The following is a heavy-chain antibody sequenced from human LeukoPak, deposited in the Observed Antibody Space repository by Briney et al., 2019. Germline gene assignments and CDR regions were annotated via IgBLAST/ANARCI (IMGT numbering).Heavy chain of an antibody. J-gene: IGHJ3*01. V-gene: IGHV1-69*13. D-gene: IGHD3-3*01. Sequence: SVKVSCKASGVTFSSYAISWVRQAPGQGLEWMGGIIPIFGTANYAQTFQGRVAITADESTGTAYMEVSSMRSEDRAVYYCARKGLYYDPFWGQGTMVTVSS. CDR1: GVTFSSYA. CDR3: ARKGLYYDPF. CDR2: IIPIFGTA.